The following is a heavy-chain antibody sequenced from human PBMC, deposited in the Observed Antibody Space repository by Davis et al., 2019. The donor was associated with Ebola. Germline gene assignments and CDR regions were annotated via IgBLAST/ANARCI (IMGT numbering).Heavy chain of an antibody. J-gene: IGHJ4*02. CDR3: CKDYFDY. Sequence: GESLKISCAASGFTFSSYAMHWVRQAPGKGLEWVAVISYDGSNKYYADSVKGRFTISRDNSKNTLYLQMNSLRAEDTAVYYCCKDYFDYWGQGTLVTVSS. CDR2: ISYDGSNK. D-gene: IGHD2/OR15-2a*01. CDR1: GFTFSSYA. V-gene: IGHV3-30*04.